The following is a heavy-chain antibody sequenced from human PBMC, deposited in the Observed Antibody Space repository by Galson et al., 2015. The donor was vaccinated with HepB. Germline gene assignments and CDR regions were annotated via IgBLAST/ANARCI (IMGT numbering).Heavy chain of an antibody. J-gene: IGHJ4*02. CDR2: ISSSSSTI. CDR1: GFTFSSYS. Sequence: SLRLSCAASGFTFSSYSMNWVRQAPGKGLEWVSYISSSSSTIYYADSVKGRFTISRDNAKNSLYLQMNSLRAEDTAVYYCARDPDSIVVVPAATNDYWGQGTLVTVSS. V-gene: IGHV3-48*01. D-gene: IGHD2-2*01. CDR3: ARDPDSIVVVPAATNDY.